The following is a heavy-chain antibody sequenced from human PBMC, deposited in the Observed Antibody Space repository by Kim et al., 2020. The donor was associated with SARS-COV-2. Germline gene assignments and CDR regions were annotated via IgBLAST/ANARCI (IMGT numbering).Heavy chain of an antibody. Sequence: SVKVSCMASGYTFTGYYIHWVRQAPGQGLEWMGRIGPNSGGTNFAQKFQGRVTLTRDTSISTAYMELTRLTSDDTAIYYCAKDSSSSSSYQWLDPWGQG. CDR3: AKDSSSSSSYQWLDP. V-gene: IGHV1-2*06. CDR1: GYTFTGYY. D-gene: IGHD6-6*01. CDR2: IGPNSGGT. J-gene: IGHJ5*02.